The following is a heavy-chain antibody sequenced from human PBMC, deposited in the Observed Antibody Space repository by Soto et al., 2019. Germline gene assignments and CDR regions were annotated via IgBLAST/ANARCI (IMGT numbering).Heavy chain of an antibody. CDR1: GFTSNYDW. CDR3: ARERYCSSTPCPGALDL. CDR2: IKSKADGETR. Sequence: EAQLVESGGGLVKPEGSLRLTCAASGFTSNYDWMSWVRQAPGKGLEWVGRIKSKADGETRDYAAPVKGRFTLSRDDSEGTVYLQMNSLKSEDTAVYYCARERYCSSTPCPGALDLWGQGTMVTVSS. D-gene: IGHD2-2*01. J-gene: IGHJ3*01. V-gene: IGHV3-15*01.